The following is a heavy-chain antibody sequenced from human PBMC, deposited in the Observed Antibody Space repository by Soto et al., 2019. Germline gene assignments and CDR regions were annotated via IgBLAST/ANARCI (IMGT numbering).Heavy chain of an antibody. CDR1: GYTFTGYY. Sequence: ASVKVSCKASGYTFTGYYMHWVRQAPGQGLEWMGWINPNSGGTNYAQKFQGWVTMTRDTSISTAHMELSRLRSDDTAVYYCAREYCSSTSRYNWFDPWGQGTLVTVSS. CDR2: INPNSGGT. CDR3: AREYCSSTSRYNWFDP. J-gene: IGHJ5*02. D-gene: IGHD2-2*01. V-gene: IGHV1-2*04.